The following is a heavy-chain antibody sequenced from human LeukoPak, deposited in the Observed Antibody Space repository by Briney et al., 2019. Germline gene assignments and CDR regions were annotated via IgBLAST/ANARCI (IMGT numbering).Heavy chain of an antibody. D-gene: IGHD3-22*01. CDR1: GFTFSSYE. CDR3: ARVSRRLGPNYYYYYYMDV. CDR2: ISSSGSTI. V-gene: IGHV3-48*03. J-gene: IGHJ6*03. Sequence: GGSLRLSCAASGFTFSSYEMNWVRQAPGKGLEWVSYISSSGSTIYYADSVKGRFTISRDNAKNTLYLQMNSLRAEDTAVYYCARVSRRLGPNYYYYYYMDVWGKGTTVTVSS.